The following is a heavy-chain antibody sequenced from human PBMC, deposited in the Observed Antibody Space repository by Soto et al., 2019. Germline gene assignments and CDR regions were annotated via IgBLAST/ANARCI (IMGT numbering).Heavy chain of an antibody. V-gene: IGHV5-51*01. J-gene: IGHJ3*02. CDR1: GYSFTSYW. D-gene: IGHD6-6*01. Sequence: GESLKISCKGSGYSFTSYWIGWVRQMPGKGLEWMGIIYPGDSDTRYSPSFQGQVTISADKSISTAYLQWSSLKASDTAMYSCARGSSSSPLNDAFDIWGQGTMVTVSS. CDR2: IYPGDSDT. CDR3: ARGSSSSPLNDAFDI.